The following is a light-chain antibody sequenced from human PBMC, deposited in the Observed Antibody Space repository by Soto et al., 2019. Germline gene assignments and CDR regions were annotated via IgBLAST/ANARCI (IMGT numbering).Light chain of an antibody. CDR3: QQCGNSWT. Sequence: EIVLTQSPATLSLSPGERATLSCRASQSFSNSLAWYQQRPGQAPRLLIYGTSNRATGIPARFSGSGSGTDFTLTINSLEPEDFAVYYCQQCGNSWTFGQGTKVEIK. CDR1: QSFSNS. J-gene: IGKJ1*01. CDR2: GTS. V-gene: IGKV3-11*01.